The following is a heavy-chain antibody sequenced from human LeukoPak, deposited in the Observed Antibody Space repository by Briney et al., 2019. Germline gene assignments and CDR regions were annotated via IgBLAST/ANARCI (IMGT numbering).Heavy chain of an antibody. D-gene: IGHD3-16*02. CDR2: INSDGSNT. V-gene: IGHV3-74*01. CDR1: GLTFSRFW. CDR3: ARDRYFADI. J-gene: IGHJ3*02. Sequence: GGSLRLSCAASGLTFSRFWMHWVRQVPGKGLEWVSRINSDGSNTTYADSVKGRFTISRDNARNSLFLQMNSLRGEDTAVYYCARDRYFADIWGQGTMVTVSS.